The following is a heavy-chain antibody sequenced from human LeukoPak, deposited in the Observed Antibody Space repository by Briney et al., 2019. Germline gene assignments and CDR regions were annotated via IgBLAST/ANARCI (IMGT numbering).Heavy chain of an antibody. D-gene: IGHD6-13*01. CDR1: GFTFSGYW. CDR3: AKDTSSWFYYFDY. V-gene: IGHV3-74*01. Sequence: GGSLRLSCAASGFTFSGYWMHWVRQAPGKGLVWVSRVNSDGSSTTYADSVKGRFTISRDNAKNTLYLQMNSLRAEDTAVYYCAKDTSSWFYYFDYWGQGTLVTVSS. J-gene: IGHJ4*02. CDR2: VNSDGSST.